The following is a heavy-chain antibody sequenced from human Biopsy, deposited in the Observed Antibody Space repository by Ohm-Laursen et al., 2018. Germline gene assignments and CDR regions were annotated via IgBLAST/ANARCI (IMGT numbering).Heavy chain of an antibody. CDR2: ISSRSSEI. CDR3: ARESALKWYQSLSYFNGMDV. J-gene: IGHJ6*02. Sequence: SLSLSCAASGFILSTYTMNWVRQALGAGQEWVSSISSRSSEIYYADSVKGRFTISRDNAKNSLFLHMNSLRAEDTAVYYCARESALKWYQSLSYFNGMDVWGQGTTVTVSS. D-gene: IGHD2-2*01. CDR1: GFILSTYT. V-gene: IGHV3-21*01.